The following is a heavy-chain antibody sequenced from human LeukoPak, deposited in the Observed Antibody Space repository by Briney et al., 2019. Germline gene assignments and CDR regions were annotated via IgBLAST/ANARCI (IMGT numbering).Heavy chain of an antibody. D-gene: IGHD3-22*01. J-gene: IGHJ4*02. CDR3: AREGYDSSYYYYLDY. CDR2: VYYSGST. V-gene: IGHV4-31*11. Sequence: PSETLSLTCAVYGGSFSGYYWSWIRQHPGKGLEWIGNVYYSGSTYYNPSLKSRVTISVDTSKSQFSLKLSSVTAADTAVYYCAREGYDSSYYYYLDYWGRGTLVTVSS. CDR1: GGSFSGYY.